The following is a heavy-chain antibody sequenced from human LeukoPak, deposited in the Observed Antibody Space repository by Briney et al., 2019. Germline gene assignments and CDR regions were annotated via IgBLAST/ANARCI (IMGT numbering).Heavy chain of an antibody. V-gene: IGHV3-20*01. Sequence: PGGSLRLSCAASGFTFDDYGMSWVRQAPGKGLEWGSGINWNGGSTGYADSVKGRFTISRDNAKNSLYLQMNSLRAEDTALYHCARDSYDSSGYYFDYWGQGTLVTVSS. CDR1: GFTFDDYG. CDR3: ARDSYDSSGYYFDY. D-gene: IGHD3-22*01. J-gene: IGHJ4*02. CDR2: INWNGGST.